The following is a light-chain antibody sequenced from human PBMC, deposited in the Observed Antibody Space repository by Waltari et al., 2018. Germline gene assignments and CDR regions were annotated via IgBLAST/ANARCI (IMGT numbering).Light chain of an antibody. Sequence: FILTQSHSVSESPGRTVPLSCSGSGGTFATNYVQWYQQRPGSAPTAVIYADNQRPSGVPDRFSGSVDSSSNSASLTISGLQTDDEADYYCQSYDGDRSWVFGGGTKLTVL. CDR1: GGTFATNY. CDR2: ADN. J-gene: IGLJ3*02. V-gene: IGLV6-57*02. CDR3: QSYDGDRSWV.